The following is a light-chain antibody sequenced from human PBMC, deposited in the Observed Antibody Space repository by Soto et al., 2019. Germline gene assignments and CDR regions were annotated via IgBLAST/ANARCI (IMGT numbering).Light chain of an antibody. V-gene: IGKV3-15*01. CDR1: QSVSPN. J-gene: IGKJ1*01. Sequence: EIVMTQSPATLSVSPGERATLSCRASQSVSPNLAWYQQKPGQAPRLLIYGASPRATGIPARFSGSGSGTEFTLTISSLQSEDFAVYCCQQYNNWPQTFGQGTNVEIK. CDR2: GAS. CDR3: QQYNNWPQT.